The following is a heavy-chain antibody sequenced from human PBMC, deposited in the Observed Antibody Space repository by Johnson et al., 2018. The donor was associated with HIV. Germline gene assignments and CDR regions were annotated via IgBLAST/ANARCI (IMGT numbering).Heavy chain of an antibody. J-gene: IGHJ3*02. D-gene: IGHD3-16*01. V-gene: IGHV3-7*03. Sequence: VQLVESGGGLVKPGGSLRLSCAASGFTFSAYWMTWVRQAPGKGLEWVAKIKQDGREKYYVDSVKGRFTISRDNAKNSLYLQINSLRAEDTALYYCAKDPGLGYAFDIWGQGTMVTVSS. CDR1: GFTFSAYW. CDR2: IKQDGREK. CDR3: AKDPGLGYAFDI.